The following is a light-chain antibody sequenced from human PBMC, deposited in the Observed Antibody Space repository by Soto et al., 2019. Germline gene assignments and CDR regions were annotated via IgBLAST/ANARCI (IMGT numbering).Light chain of an antibody. V-gene: IGKV1-17*01. CDR3: QQYNNWPYT. CDR2: AAS. CDR1: QGIRND. J-gene: IGKJ2*01. Sequence: DIQMTQFPSSLSASVGDRVTITCRASQGIRNDLAWYQQKPGKAPKRLIYAASSLQSGVPSRFSGSGSGTEFTLAISSLHPEDFAVYYCQQYNNWPYTFGQGTKLEIK.